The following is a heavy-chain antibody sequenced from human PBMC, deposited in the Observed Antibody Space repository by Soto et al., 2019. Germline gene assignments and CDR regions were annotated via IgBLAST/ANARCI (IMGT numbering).Heavy chain of an antibody. D-gene: IGHD3-9*01. CDR1: GFTFSSYA. V-gene: IGHV3-30*04. J-gene: IGHJ4*02. CDR2: ISDDGTNK. CDR3: ARDCSYYDVLTEHYFDV. Sequence: QVQLVESGGGVVQPGRSLRLSCAASGFTFSSYAMHWVRQAPGTGLEWVAVISDDGTNKDYADSVKGRFTISRDKSKSTLDLQMDSLRPEDTAVYYCARDCSYYDVLTEHYFDVWGQVTLVSVSA.